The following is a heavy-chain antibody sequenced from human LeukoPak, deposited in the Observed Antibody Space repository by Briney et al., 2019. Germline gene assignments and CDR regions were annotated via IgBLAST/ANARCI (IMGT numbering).Heavy chain of an antibody. CDR3: VRDLGGRSGH. Sequence: GGSLRLSCAASGFTFGSNWMHWVRQAPGKGLVWVSRINEDGSTTNYADSVKGRSTIFRDNAKNTLYLQMNSLRAEDTAVYYCVRDLGGRSGHWGQGTLVTVSS. CDR2: INEDGSTT. V-gene: IGHV3-74*01. CDR1: GFTFGSNW. D-gene: IGHD1-26*01. J-gene: IGHJ4*02.